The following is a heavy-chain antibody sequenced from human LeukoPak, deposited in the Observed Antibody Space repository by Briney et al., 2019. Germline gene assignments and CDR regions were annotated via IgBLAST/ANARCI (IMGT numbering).Heavy chain of an antibody. CDR3: ARDPPKDGYNPYYFDY. CDR1: GFTFSSYS. Sequence: GGSLRLSCAASGFTFSSYSMNWVRQAPGKGLEWVSSISSSSSCIYYADSVKGRFTISRDNAKNSLYLQMNSLRAEDTAVYYCARDPPKDGYNPYYFDYWGQGTLVTVSS. J-gene: IGHJ4*02. V-gene: IGHV3-21*01. D-gene: IGHD5-24*01. CDR2: ISSSSSCI.